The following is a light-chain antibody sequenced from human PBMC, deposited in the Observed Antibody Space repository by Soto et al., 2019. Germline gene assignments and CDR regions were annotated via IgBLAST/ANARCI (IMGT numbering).Light chain of an antibody. V-gene: IGKV3-20*01. CDR1: QRVGSNY. CDR2: VTS. CDR3: QQYATSPLT. Sequence: EIVLTHSPGTLSLSPGERATLSCRASQRVGSNYLAWYQQKPGQAPRLLIYVTSSRVTGIPDRFSGSGSGTAFTLTISKLEPEDSAVYYCQQYATSPLTFGGGTKVDIK. J-gene: IGKJ4*01.